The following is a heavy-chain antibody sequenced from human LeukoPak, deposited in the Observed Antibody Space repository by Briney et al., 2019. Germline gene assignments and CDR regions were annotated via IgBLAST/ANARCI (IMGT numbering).Heavy chain of an antibody. J-gene: IGHJ4*02. V-gene: IGHV4-28*01. Sequence: SDTLSLTCAVSGYSITSSSRWGWIRPPPGKGLKWIGYIYHSGTTYYTPSLQSRVTMSVDTSKNQFSLKLSSVTAVDTAVYYCARKENVYYYFDYWGQGTLVTVSS. CDR2: IYHSGTT. CDR1: GYSITSSSR. CDR3: ARKENVYYYFDY. D-gene: IGHD3-10*01.